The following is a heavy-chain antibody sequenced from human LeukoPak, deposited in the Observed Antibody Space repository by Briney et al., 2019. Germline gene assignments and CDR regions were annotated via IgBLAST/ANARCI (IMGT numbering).Heavy chain of an antibody. CDR1: GGSFSGYY. Sequence: PSETLSLTCAVYGGSFSGYYWSWIRQPPGKGLEWIGEINHSGSTNYNPSLKSRVTISVDTSKNQFSLKLSSVTAADTAVYYCARASFLRGSYWAYWGQGTLVTVSS. CDR2: INHSGST. J-gene: IGHJ4*02. D-gene: IGHD1-26*01. CDR3: ARASFLRGSYWAY. V-gene: IGHV4-34*01.